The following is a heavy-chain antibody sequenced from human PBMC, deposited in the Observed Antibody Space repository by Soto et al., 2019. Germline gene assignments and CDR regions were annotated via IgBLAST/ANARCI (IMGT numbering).Heavy chain of an antibody. Sequence: GESLKISCKGSGYKFTTYWIGWVRQMPGKGLEWMAIIYPDDSDSRYSPSFQGQVTISADKSISTAYLQWSSLKASDTAIYYCVRCKLMATFDYWGQGALVTVSS. CDR3: VRCKLMATFDY. D-gene: IGHD5-12*01. J-gene: IGHJ4*02. CDR1: GYKFTTYW. CDR2: IYPDDSDS. V-gene: IGHV5-51*01.